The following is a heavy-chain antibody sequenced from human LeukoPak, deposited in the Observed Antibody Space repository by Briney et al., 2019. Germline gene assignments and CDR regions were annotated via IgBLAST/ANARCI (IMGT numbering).Heavy chain of an antibody. CDR2: IYYSGST. Sequence: SETLSLTCTVSGGSISSYYWSWIRQPPGKGLEWIGYIYYSGSTNYNLSLKSRVTISVDTSKNQFSLKLSSVTAADTAVYYCARGPGRGVRGWFDYWGQGTLVTVSS. D-gene: IGHD3-10*01. J-gene: IGHJ4*02. V-gene: IGHV4-59*01. CDR3: ARGPGRGVRGWFDY. CDR1: GGSISSYY.